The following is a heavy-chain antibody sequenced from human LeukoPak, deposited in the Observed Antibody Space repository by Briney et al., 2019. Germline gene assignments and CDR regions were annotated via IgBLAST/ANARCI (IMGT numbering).Heavy chain of an antibody. J-gene: IGHJ4*02. Sequence: GGSLRLSCAASGFTFSSYAMSWVRQAPGKGLEWVSAISGSGGSTYYADSVKGRFTISRDNSKNTLYLQMNSLRAEDTAVYYCARGLTCTNGVCSNYFDYWGQGTLVTVSS. CDR3: ARGLTCTNGVCSNYFDY. V-gene: IGHV3-23*01. CDR1: GFTFSSYA. CDR2: ISGSGGST. D-gene: IGHD2-8*01.